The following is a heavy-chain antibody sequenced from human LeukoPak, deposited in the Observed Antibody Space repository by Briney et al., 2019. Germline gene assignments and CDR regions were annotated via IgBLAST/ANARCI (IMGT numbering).Heavy chain of an antibody. V-gene: IGHV3-23*01. CDR1: GFTFNSYA. CDR3: AKDPVVVVPAAVDY. Sequence: GGSLRLSCAASGFTFNSYAMSWVRQAPGKGLEWVSFISPSGSNTYYADSVKGRFTISRDNSKNTLYLQMNNLRAEDTAVYYCAKDPVVVVPAAVDYWGQGTLVTVSS. J-gene: IGHJ4*02. CDR2: ISPSGSNT. D-gene: IGHD2-2*01.